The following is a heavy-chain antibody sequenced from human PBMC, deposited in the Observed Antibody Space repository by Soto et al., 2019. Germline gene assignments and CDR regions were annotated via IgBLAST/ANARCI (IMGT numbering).Heavy chain of an antibody. J-gene: IGHJ4*02. V-gene: IGHV1-3*01. CDR2: INAGNGIT. CDR3: ARGGTVTSYYFDY. Sequence: VASVKVSCKASGYTFTNYAVHWVRQAPGQRLEWMGWINAGNGITKYSQKFQDRVTITRDTSASTAYMELTSLRSEDTAVYYCARGGTVTSYYFDYWGPGTLVT. D-gene: IGHD4-17*01. CDR1: GYTFTNYA.